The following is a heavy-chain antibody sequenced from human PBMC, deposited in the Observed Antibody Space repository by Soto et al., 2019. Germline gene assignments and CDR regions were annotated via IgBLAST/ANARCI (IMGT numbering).Heavy chain of an antibody. Sequence: EVQLVQSGAEVKKPGESLRISCKGSGYSFTSYWISWVRQMPGKGLEWMGRIDPSDSYTNYSPSFQGHVTISVDKSISTAYLQWSCLKASDTAMYYCARHGDYEMSGYHVDYWGQGTLGTVSS. J-gene: IGHJ4*02. V-gene: IGHV5-10-1*01. CDR3: ARHGDYEMSGYHVDY. D-gene: IGHD3-22*01. CDR1: GYSFTSYW. CDR2: IDPSDSYT.